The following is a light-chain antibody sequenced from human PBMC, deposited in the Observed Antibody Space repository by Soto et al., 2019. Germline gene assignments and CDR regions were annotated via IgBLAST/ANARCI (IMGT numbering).Light chain of an antibody. CDR3: QQSYSSPPT. Sequence: DIQMTQFPSSLSASVEDRVIITCRASQSISNHLNWYQQKPGKAPKLLIFAASSLQSGVPSRFSGSRSGPDFTLTISSLQPEDFATYYCQQSYSSPPTFGQGTKVDSK. V-gene: IGKV1-39*01. J-gene: IGKJ1*01. CDR1: QSISNH. CDR2: AAS.